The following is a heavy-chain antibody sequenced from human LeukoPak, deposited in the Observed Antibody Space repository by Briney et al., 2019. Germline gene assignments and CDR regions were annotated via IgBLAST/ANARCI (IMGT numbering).Heavy chain of an antibody. Sequence: KSGGSLRLSCTASGFTFGDYAMSWFRQAPGKGLEWVGFIRSKAYGGTTEYAASVKGRFTISRDDSKSIAYLQMNSLKTEDTAVYYCTRGHTAMVTPPDYWGQGTLVTVSS. V-gene: IGHV3-49*05. CDR2: IRSKAYGGTT. CDR1: GFTFGDYA. D-gene: IGHD5-18*01. CDR3: TRGHTAMVTPPDY. J-gene: IGHJ4*02.